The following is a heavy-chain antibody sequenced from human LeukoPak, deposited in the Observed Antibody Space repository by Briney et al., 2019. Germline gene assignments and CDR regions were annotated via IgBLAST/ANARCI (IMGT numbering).Heavy chain of an antibody. V-gene: IGHV5-51*01. CDR2: IYPADSDT. CDR3: ARSIVGTTDAFDI. D-gene: IGHD1-26*01. J-gene: IGHJ3*02. Sequence: GESLKISCKGSGYSFTSYWIGWVRQMPGKGLEWMGIIYPADSDTRYSPSFQGQVTISADKSISTAYLQWSSLKASATAMYYCARSIVGTTDAFDIWGQGTMVTVSS. CDR1: GYSFTSYW.